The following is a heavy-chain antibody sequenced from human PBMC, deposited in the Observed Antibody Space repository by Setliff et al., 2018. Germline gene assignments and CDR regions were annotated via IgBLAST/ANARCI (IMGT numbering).Heavy chain of an antibody. Sequence: SETLSLTCTVSGGSISSRSYYWGWIRQPPGKGLEWIGSIYYRGSTYYNPSLKSRVTMSVDASKNQFSLKLSSVTAADTAVYYCARRHCSGGSCYSLNYFDYWGQGTLVTVSS. J-gene: IGHJ4*02. CDR3: ARRHCSGGSCYSLNYFDY. CDR2: IYYRGST. CDR1: GGSISSRSYY. V-gene: IGHV4-39*07. D-gene: IGHD2-15*01.